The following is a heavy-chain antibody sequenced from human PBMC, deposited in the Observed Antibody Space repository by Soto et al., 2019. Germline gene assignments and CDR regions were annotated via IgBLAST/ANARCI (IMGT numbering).Heavy chain of an antibody. V-gene: IGHV3-66*01. J-gene: IGHJ4*02. D-gene: IGHD6-13*01. CDR3: ARAPNRDRAAAFLLFDY. CDR1: GFTVSSNY. Sequence: GGSLRLSCAASGFTVSSNYMSWVRQAPGKGLEWVSVIYSGGSTYYADSVKGRFTISRDNSKNTLYLQMNSLRAEDTAVYYCARAPNRDRAAAFLLFDYWGQGTLVTVSS. CDR2: IYSGGST.